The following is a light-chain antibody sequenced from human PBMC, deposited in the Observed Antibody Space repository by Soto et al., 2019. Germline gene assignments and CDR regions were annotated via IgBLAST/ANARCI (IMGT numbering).Light chain of an antibody. V-gene: IGLV2-8*01. CDR2: EVS. CDR1: SSDVGAYNY. Sequence: QAVVTQPPSASGSPGQSVTISCTGTSSDVGAYNYVSWYQQHPGKAPKLMIFEVSKRPSGVPDRFSGSKSGNTASLTVSGLQAEDEADYYCSSYAGSNYFVFGGGTKLTVL. J-gene: IGLJ2*01. CDR3: SSYAGSNYFV.